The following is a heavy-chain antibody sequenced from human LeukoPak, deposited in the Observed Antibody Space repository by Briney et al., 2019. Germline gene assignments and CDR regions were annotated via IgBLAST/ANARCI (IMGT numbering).Heavy chain of an antibody. CDR1: GYTFTGYY. V-gene: IGHV1-69*06. J-gene: IGHJ4*02. Sequence: GASVKVSCKASGYTFTGYYMHWVRQAPGQGLEWMGGIIPIFGTANYAQKFQGRVTITADKSTSTAYMELSSLRSEDTAVYYCARDLRNYGDYHFDYWGQGTLVTVSS. D-gene: IGHD4-17*01. CDR3: ARDLRNYGDYHFDY. CDR2: IIPIFGTA.